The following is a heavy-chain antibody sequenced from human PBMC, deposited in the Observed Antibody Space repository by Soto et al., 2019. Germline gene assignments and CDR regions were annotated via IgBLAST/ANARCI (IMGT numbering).Heavy chain of an antibody. CDR3: ARDLAAGDH. CDR1: GYTFTNYY. Sequence: QVQLVQSGAEVEKPGASVKVSCKASGYTFTNYYIHWVRQAPGQGLEWMGIINPTSGSTNYAQKFQAKVTLTYDTSTTTVYMELSGLRSEDTAVLYCARDLAAGDHWGQGTLVTVSS. V-gene: IGHV1-46*01. J-gene: IGHJ4*02. CDR2: INPTSGST. D-gene: IGHD6-13*01.